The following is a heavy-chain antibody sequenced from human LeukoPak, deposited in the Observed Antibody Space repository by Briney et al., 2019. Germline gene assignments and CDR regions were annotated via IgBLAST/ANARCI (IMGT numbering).Heavy chain of an antibody. CDR2: IHYSGVT. CDR1: GGSISGDNYY. D-gene: IGHD3-10*01. CDR3: ARQIHGERKLDWFDP. Sequence: SETLSLTCTVSGGSISGDNYYWGWIRQPPGMALEWVGSIHYSGVTYYNPSLKSRVTISVDTSKNHFSLKLSSVTAADTAVYYCARQIHGERKLDWFDPWGQGTLVTVSS. J-gene: IGHJ5*02. V-gene: IGHV4-39*02.